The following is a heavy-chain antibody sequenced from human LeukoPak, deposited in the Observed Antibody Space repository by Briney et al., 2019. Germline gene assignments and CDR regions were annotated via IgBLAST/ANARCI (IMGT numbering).Heavy chain of an antibody. CDR1: GFTFSFYA. V-gene: IGHV3-23*01. D-gene: IGHD6-13*01. Sequence: GGSLRLSCAASGFTFSFYAMSWVRQAPGKGLEWVSAISGSGGSTYYADSVMGRFTISRDNSKNTLYLQMNSLRAEDTAVYYCAKALRSSWYDFDYWGQGTLVTVSS. J-gene: IGHJ4*02. CDR3: AKALRSSWYDFDY. CDR2: ISGSGGST.